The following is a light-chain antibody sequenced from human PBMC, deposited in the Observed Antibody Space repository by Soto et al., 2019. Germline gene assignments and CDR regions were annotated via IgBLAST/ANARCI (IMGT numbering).Light chain of an antibody. J-gene: IGKJ2*01. Sequence: DIQVTQSPPTLSAFVGDRVILTCRASQNVNIWLAWYQQRPRKAPKLLIYKMSSLESGVPSRFSGSGSGTEFTLTISSLETDDFGTYFCLQYNSLPYTFGQGTKLEIK. CDR2: KMS. V-gene: IGKV1-5*03. CDR3: LQYNSLPYT. CDR1: QNVNIW.